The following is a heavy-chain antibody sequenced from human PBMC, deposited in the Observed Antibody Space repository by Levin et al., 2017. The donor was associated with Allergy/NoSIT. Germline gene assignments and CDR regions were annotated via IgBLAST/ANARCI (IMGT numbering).Heavy chain of an antibody. V-gene: IGHV3-11*01. J-gene: IGHJ4*02. CDR1: GFTFRDYY. Sequence: GGSLRLSCAASGFTFRDYYMSWIRQAPGKGLELVSYISGTSSAIIYADSVKGRFTISSDNAQNSLYLQRNSLSAEDTAVYFCARGPMAAAAHSWGQGTLVTVSS. CDR2: ISGTSSAI. CDR3: ARGPMAAAAHS. D-gene: IGHD6-13*01.